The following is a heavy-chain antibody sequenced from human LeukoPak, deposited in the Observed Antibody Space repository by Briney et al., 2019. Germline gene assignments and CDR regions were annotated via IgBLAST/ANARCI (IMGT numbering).Heavy chain of an antibody. CDR3: ARYSSGWYFHYYYYMDV. V-gene: IGHV3-20*04. J-gene: IGHJ6*03. D-gene: IGHD6-19*01. CDR1: GFTFSSYS. CDR2: INWNGGST. Sequence: GGSLRLSCAASGFTFSSYSMNWVRQAPGKGLEWVSGINWNGGSTGYADSVKGRFTISRDNAKNSLYLQMNSLRAEDTALYYCARYSSGWYFHYYYYMDVWGKGTTVTVSS.